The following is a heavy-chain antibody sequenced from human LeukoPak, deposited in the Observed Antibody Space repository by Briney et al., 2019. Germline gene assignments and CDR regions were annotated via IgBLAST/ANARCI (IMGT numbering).Heavy chain of an antibody. CDR1: GYTFTGYY. Sequence: ASVKVSCKASGYTFTGYYMHWVRQAPGQGLEWMGWINPNSGGTNYAQKFQGRVTMTRDTSISTAYMELSRLRSDDTAVYYCASRGYFGDYHLGRLLYMDVWGKGTTVTVSS. CDR3: ASRGYFGDYHLGRLLYMDV. J-gene: IGHJ6*03. CDR2: INPNSGGT. V-gene: IGHV1-2*02. D-gene: IGHD4-17*01.